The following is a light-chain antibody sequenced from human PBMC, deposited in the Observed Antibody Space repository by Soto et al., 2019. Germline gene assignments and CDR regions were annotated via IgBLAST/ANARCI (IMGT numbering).Light chain of an antibody. CDR1: QSVSSY. CDR2: GAS. Sequence: EIVLTQSPATLSLSTGERATLSCRASQSVSSYLAWYQQKPGQAPRLLIYGASSRATGIPDRFSGSGSGTDFTLTISRLEPEDFAVYYCQQYGSSSWTFGQGTKVDNK. J-gene: IGKJ1*01. CDR3: QQYGSSSWT. V-gene: IGKV3-20*01.